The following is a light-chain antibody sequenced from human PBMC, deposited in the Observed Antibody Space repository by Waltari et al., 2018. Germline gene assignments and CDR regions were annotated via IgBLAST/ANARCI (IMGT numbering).Light chain of an antibody. CDR2: AVS. J-gene: IGLJ2*01. Sequence: QSALTQPASVSGSPGQSITISCTGTSSDVGNYKRVSWYQQHPGKAPKLMIYAVSKRPSGFADRFSGSKSGDMASLTISGIQPEDEAEYFCSSYAGSSKGVFGGGTKVTVL. V-gene: IGLV2-23*02. CDR1: SSDVGNYKR. CDR3: SSYAGSSKGV.